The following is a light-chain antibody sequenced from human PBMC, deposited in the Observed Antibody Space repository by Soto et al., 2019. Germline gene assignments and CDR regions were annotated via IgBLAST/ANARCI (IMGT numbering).Light chain of an antibody. CDR2: DAS. Sequence: EIVLTQSPATLSLSPGERATLSCRASQSVSSYLAWFQQKPGQAPRLLIYDASNRATGIPARFSGSGSGTDFTLTISSLEPEDVTFYYCQQYNNWFGTFGQGTKVEIK. V-gene: IGKV3-11*01. CDR3: QQYNNWFGT. CDR1: QSVSSY. J-gene: IGKJ1*01.